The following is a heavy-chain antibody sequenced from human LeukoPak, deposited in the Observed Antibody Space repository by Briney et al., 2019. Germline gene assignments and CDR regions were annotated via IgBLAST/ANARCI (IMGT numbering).Heavy chain of an antibody. V-gene: IGHV3-23*01. CDR3: AKGSDRSGSYYLDY. CDR2: LSGSGAST. CDR1: GLTLSSNY. Sequence: GGSLRLSCAASGLTLSSNYMSWVRQAPGKGLEWVSGLSGSGASTYYADSVKGRFTISRDNSKNTLYLQMNRLRAGDTAVYYCAKGSDRSGSYYLDYWGQGTLVTVSS. J-gene: IGHJ4*02. D-gene: IGHD3-10*01.